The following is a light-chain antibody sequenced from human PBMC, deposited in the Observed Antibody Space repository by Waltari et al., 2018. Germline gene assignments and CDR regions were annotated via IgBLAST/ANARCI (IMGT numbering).Light chain of an antibody. J-gene: IGKJ3*01. Sequence: DIQMTQSPSSLSASVGDRVVIQCRASQDISTGVAWYQQKPGKAPKLLISGASGLESGVPSRFSGSGSGTDFTLTISSLQPEDFATYFCQQYYSLSFFGPGTKVDVE. CDR1: QDISTG. CDR2: GAS. V-gene: IGKV1-NL1*01. CDR3: QQYYSLSF.